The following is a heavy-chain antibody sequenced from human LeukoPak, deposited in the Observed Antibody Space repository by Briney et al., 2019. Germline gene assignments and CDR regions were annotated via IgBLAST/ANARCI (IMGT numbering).Heavy chain of an antibody. Sequence: GGSLRLSCAPSGFTFSSYWMSWVRQAPGKGLEWVAAISGSGGRAYYADSVRGRFTISRDNSKNTLYLQMNSLRAEDTAVYYCAKDPIWGSWNDVGDLNYWGQGTLATVSS. CDR2: ISGSGGRA. CDR1: GFTFSSYW. D-gene: IGHD1-1*01. CDR3: AKDPIWGSWNDVGDLNY. V-gene: IGHV3-23*01. J-gene: IGHJ4*02.